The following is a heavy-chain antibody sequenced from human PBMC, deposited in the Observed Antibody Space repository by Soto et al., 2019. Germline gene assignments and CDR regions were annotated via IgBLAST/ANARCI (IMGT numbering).Heavy chain of an antibody. J-gene: IGHJ4*02. CDR1: GFTFSSYA. CDR2: ISGSGDGT. V-gene: IGHV3-23*01. Sequence: GVSLRLSCAASGFTFSSYAISWVRQAPGKGLEWVPAISGSGDGTYYADSVKGRFTVSRDNSKNTLYLQMNSLRAEDTAVYYRAKEPRMVGASYCDSWGQGALVTVSS. D-gene: IGHD1-26*01. CDR3: AKEPRMVGASYCDS.